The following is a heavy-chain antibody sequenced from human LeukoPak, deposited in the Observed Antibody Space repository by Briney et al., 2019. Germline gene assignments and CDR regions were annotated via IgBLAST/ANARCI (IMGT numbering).Heavy chain of an antibody. CDR1: GYTFTTYY. V-gene: IGHV1-46*01. CDR2: INPSGGST. CDR3: ARGSGWYNGFDP. Sequence: VASVKVSCKASGYTFTTYYMHWVRQAPGQGLEWVGIINPSGGSTSYAQNFQGRVTMTRDTSTSTVYMELSSLRSDDTAVYYCARGSGWYNGFDPWGQGTLVTVSS. J-gene: IGHJ5*02. D-gene: IGHD6-19*01.